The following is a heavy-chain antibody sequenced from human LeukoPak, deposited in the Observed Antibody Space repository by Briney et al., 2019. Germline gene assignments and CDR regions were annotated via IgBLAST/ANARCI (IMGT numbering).Heavy chain of an antibody. V-gene: IGHV1-3*01. CDR2: HNAGNLNK. CDR1: GHTSTTYA. D-gene: IGHD2-2*01. Sequence: GASVKVSCKSSGHTSTTYAIHWVCQAPGQGLEWMGEHNAGNLNKKYSQKLQGRVPNPGDTSARPGYIGLSGLVFEGTAGYYCARGYCSSSSCYMDVWGQGTTVT. J-gene: IGHJ6*02. CDR3: ARGYCSSSSCYMDV.